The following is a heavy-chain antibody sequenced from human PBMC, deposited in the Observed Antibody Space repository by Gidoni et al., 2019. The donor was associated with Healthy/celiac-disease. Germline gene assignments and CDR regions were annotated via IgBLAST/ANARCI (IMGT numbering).Heavy chain of an antibody. CDR1: GFTFSSYG. Sequence: QVQLVESGGGVVQPGGSLRLSCAASGFTFSSYGRHWVRQAPGKGREWVAFIRYDGSNKYYADSVKGRFTISRDNSKNTLYLQMNSLRAEDTAVYYCANQRYYDSSGLDAFDIWGQGTMVTVSS. CDR2: IRYDGSNK. V-gene: IGHV3-30*02. CDR3: ANQRYYDSSGLDAFDI. J-gene: IGHJ3*02. D-gene: IGHD3-22*01.